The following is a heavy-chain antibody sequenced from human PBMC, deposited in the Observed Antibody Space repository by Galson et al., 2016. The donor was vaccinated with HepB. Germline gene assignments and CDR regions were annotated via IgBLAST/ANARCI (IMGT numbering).Heavy chain of an antibody. Sequence: TLSLTCTVSGDSIRSSFWSWLRQPPGKGLEWIGYIFHSGSTNYNPALKSRVTISVDTSKNQFSLRLSSVTAADTAVYYCARVRWQAAVSLKILTMDVWGQGTTVTVSS. CDR3: ARVRWQAAVSLKILTMDV. V-gene: IGHV4-59*01. CDR1: GDSIRSSF. J-gene: IGHJ6*02. D-gene: IGHD6-13*01. CDR2: IFHSGST.